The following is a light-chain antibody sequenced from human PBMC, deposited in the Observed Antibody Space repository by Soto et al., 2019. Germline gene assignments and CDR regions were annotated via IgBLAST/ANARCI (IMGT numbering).Light chain of an antibody. V-gene: IGKV3-15*01. Sequence: EIVMTQSPVTLSMSPGERATLSCRASQSVTTNLAWYQQKPGQAPRLLIYGASTRATDIPARFSGSGSGTGFTLTISSLQSEDFAIYYCLQYDDWLWTFGQGTKVDIK. J-gene: IGKJ1*01. CDR3: LQYDDWLWT. CDR2: GAS. CDR1: QSVTTN.